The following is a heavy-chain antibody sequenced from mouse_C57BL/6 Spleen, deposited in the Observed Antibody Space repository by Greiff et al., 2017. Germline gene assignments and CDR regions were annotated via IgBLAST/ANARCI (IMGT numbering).Heavy chain of an antibody. V-gene: IGHV1-59*01. CDR3: ARPYDYDEGYYAMDY. CDR1: GYTFTSYW. CDR2: IDPSDSYT. D-gene: IGHD2-4*01. J-gene: IGHJ4*01. Sequence: VQLQQPGAELVRPGTSVKLSCKASGYTFTSYWMHWVKQRPGQGLEWIGVIDPSDSYTNYNQKFKGKATLTVDTSSSTAYMQLSSLTSEDSAVYNCARPYDYDEGYYAMDYWGQGTSVTVSS.